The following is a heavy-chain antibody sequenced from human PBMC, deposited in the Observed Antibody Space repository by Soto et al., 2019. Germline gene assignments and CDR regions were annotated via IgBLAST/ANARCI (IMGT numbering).Heavy chain of an antibody. CDR1: GDSVSSNSAA. CDR3: ARKLTIFGVAKIRDRLDY. D-gene: IGHD3-3*01. CDR2: TYYRSKWYN. J-gene: IGHJ4*02. Sequence: SQTLSLTCAISGDSVSSNSAAWNWIRQSPSRGLEWLGRTYYRSKWYNDYAVSVKSRITINPDTSKNQFSLQLSSVTPEDTAVYYCARKLTIFGVAKIRDRLDYWGQGTLVTVSS. V-gene: IGHV6-1*01.